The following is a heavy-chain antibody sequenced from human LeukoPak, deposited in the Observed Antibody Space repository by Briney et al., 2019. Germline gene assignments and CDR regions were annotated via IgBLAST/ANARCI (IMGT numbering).Heavy chain of an antibody. CDR2: INDSGDST. CDR3: ATAYCSSTSCPT. CDR1: GFTFSSYA. V-gene: IGHV3-23*01. Sequence: GGSLRLSCAASGFTFSSYAMSWVRQAPGKGLEWVSSINDSGDSTYYADLVKGRFTISRDNSKNTLYLLMNNLRAEDTAIFYCATAYCSSTSCPTWGQGTLVTVSS. D-gene: IGHD2-2*01. J-gene: IGHJ5*02.